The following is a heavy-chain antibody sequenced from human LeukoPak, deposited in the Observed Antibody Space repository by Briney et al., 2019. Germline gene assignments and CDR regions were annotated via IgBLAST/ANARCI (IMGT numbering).Heavy chain of an antibody. D-gene: IGHD1-26*01. CDR3: VRVFAVGTTFAFDI. CDR1: GDSISSYY. J-gene: IGHJ3*02. V-gene: IGHV4-59*12. Sequence: SETLSLTCTVSGDSISSYYWSWIRQPPGKGLEWIGNIYYSGSTHYIPSLRSRLTMSVDTSKNQFSLTLTSVTAADTAVYYCVRVFAVGTTFAFDIWGQGTMVTVSS. CDR2: IYYSGST.